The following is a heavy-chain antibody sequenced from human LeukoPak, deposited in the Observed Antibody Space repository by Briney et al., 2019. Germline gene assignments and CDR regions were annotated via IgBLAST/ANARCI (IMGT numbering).Heavy chain of an antibody. V-gene: IGHV3-48*01. CDR2: ISSSSSTT. CDR3: ARSVIAVAGYDAFDI. D-gene: IGHD6-19*01. Sequence: GGSLRLSCAACGLTYSGYSMNWVRKAPGKGLEWFSYISSSSSTTHYADSVKGRFTISRDNVKNSLYLQMNSLRGEDTAVYYCARSVIAVAGYDAFDIWGQGTVVTVSS. CDR1: GLTYSGYS. J-gene: IGHJ3*02.